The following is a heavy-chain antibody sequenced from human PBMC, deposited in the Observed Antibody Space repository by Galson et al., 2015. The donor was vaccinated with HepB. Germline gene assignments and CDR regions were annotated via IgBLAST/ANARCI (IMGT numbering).Heavy chain of an antibody. D-gene: IGHD3-3*01. CDR2: ILGSSDGT. CDR1: GFTFNNYA. V-gene: IGHV3-23*01. J-gene: IGHJ4*02. CDR3: AKAEEASGLITSYFDS. Sequence: SLRLSCEASGFTFNNYAISWVRQAPGKGLEWVSSILGSSDGTYYAESVKGRFSISRDDSKNTLYLQMNNLSVEDTAVYYCAKAEEASGLITSYFDSWGQGTLITVSS.